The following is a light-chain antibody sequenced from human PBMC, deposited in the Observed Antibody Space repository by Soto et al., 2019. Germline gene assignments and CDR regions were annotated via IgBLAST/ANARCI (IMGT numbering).Light chain of an antibody. CDR1: KSLDFH. CDR3: QQRRSWPPTIT. CDR2: DAS. J-gene: IGKJ5*01. Sequence: LLTQSPATLSLSPGKRATLSCSASKSLDFHLAWYQQKPCPSPTLRIYDASAMATGTPARFRGSGSGTAFTLTISSLEPEDFAVYYCQQRRSWPPTITFGQGTRLEIK. V-gene: IGKV3-11*01.